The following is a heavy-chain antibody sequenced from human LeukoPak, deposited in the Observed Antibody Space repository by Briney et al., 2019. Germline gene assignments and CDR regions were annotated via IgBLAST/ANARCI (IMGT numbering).Heavy chain of an antibody. D-gene: IGHD3-9*01. CDR2: MNPNSGNT. Sequence: EASVKVSCKASGYTFASYDINWVRQATGQGLEWMGWMNPNSGNTGYAQKFQGRVTMTRNTSISTAYMELSSLRSEDTAVYYCARALPNYDILTGYYRDYYYMDVWGKGTTVTISS. CDR1: GYTFASYD. V-gene: IGHV1-8*01. J-gene: IGHJ6*03. CDR3: ARALPNYDILTGYYRDYYYMDV.